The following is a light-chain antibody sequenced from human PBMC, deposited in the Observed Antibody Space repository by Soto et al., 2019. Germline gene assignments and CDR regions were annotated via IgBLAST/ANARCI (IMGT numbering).Light chain of an antibody. CDR3: QQYNNWAPT. CDR2: DAS. CDR1: QSVSSY. Sequence: EIVLTQYPATQPWSPGERTTRSCRASQSVSSYLAWYQQKPGQAPRLLIYDASNRATGIPARFSGSGSGTDFTLTIGSLQPEDFAVYYCQQYNNWAPTVGQGTRLEIK. J-gene: IGKJ5*01. V-gene: IGKV3-11*01.